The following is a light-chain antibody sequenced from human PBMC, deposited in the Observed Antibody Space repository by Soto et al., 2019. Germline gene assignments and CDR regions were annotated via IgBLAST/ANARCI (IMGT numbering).Light chain of an antibody. J-gene: IGLJ1*01. CDR1: SSNIGSNT. V-gene: IGLV1-44*01. CDR2: SNN. Sequence: QSVLTQPPSASGTPGQRVTISCSGSSSNIGSNTVNWYQQLPGTAPKLLIYSNNQRPSGVPDRFSGSKSGTSASLAISGLQSEGGAEYYCAAWDDSLNGLCVFGTGTKLTVL. CDR3: AAWDDSLNGLCV.